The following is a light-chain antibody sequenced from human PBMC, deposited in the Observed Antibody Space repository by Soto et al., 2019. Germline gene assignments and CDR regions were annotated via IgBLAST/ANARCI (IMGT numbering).Light chain of an antibody. CDR2: AAS. V-gene: IGKV1-39*01. J-gene: IGKJ3*01. CDR1: QSISSY. Sequence: DIQMTQSRSSLSASVGDRVTITCRASQSISSYLNWYQQKVGKAPKLLIYAASSLQSGVPSRFSGSGSGTDFTLTISSLQPEDFATYYCQQSYSTPPFTFGPGTKVDIK. CDR3: QQSYSTPPFT.